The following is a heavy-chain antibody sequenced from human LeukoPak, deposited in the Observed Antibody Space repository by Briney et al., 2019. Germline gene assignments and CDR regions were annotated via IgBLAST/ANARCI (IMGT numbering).Heavy chain of an antibody. CDR3: ARHCCSGPAKRVFDI. V-gene: IGHV4-39*01. Sequence: SETLSLTCTVSGGSISGSSYFWGWIRQPPGKGLEWIGSIYYSGSTYYNPSLKSRVTISVDTSKNQFSLKLSSVTAADTAVYHCARHCCSGPAKRVFDIWGQGTMVTVSS. D-gene: IGHD2-15*01. J-gene: IGHJ3*02. CDR1: GGSISGSSYF. CDR2: IYYSGST.